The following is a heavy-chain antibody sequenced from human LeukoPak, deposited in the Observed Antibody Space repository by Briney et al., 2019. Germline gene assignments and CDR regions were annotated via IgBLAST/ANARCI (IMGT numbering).Heavy chain of an antibody. J-gene: IGHJ4*02. CDR2: TSYSGST. CDR1: GGSTSIYY. D-gene: IGHD2-21*02. V-gene: IGHV4-59*01. Sequence: PETLSLTCTVTGGSTSIYYWSWIRQPPGKGLECIGYTSYSGSTDYSPSLKSRVTISLDTSKNQFSLRLTSVTAADTAVYYCARTARVFDYWGPGILVTVSS. CDR3: ARTARVFDY.